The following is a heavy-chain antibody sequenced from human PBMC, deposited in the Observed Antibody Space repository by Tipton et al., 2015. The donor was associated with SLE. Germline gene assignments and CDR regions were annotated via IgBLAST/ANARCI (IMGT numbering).Heavy chain of an antibody. J-gene: IGHJ4*02. D-gene: IGHD5-24*01. CDR3: ARYGGHCRDDSCILDY. V-gene: IGHV4-59*11. CDR2: INYRGST. CDR1: GGSLSTHY. Sequence: TLSLTCTVSGGSLSTHYWSWIRQTPGKGLEWIGYINYRGSTNYNPSLESRVTISVDTSKNEFSLRLSSVSAADTAMYYCARYGGHCRDDSCILDYWGQGTLVTVSS.